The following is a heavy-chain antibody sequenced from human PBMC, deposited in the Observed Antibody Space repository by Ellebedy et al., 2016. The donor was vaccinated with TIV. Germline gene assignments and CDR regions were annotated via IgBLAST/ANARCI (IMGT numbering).Heavy chain of an antibody. CDR2: ISGSGGST. J-gene: IGHJ6*02. CDR3: ASSDYGDRLPYYYYYGMDV. Sequence: GGSLRLSCAASGFTFSSYAMSWVRQAPGKGLEWVSAISGSGGSTYYADSVKGRFTISRDNSKNTLYLQMNSLRAEDTAVYYCASSDYGDRLPYYYYYGMDVWGQGTTVTVSS. V-gene: IGHV3-23*01. CDR1: GFTFSSYA. D-gene: IGHD4-17*01.